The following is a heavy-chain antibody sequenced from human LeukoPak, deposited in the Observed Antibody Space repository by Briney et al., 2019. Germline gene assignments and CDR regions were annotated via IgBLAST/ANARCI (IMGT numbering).Heavy chain of an antibody. CDR2: IRYDGSTE. CDR3: VRDTITYDIFTGSPDY. CDR1: GFTFSKYG. D-gene: IGHD3-9*01. Sequence: GGSLRLSCEVSGFTFSKYGMHWVRQAPGKGLEWVSTIRYDGSTEYYADSVRGRFTISRDNSGNTLFLQMNSLGAEDTAVYYCVRDTITYDIFTGSPDYWGQGTLVIVSS. J-gene: IGHJ4*02. V-gene: IGHV3-30*02.